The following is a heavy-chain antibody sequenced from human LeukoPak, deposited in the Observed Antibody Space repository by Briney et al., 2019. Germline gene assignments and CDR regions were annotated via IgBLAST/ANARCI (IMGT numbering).Heavy chain of an antibody. J-gene: IGHJ4*02. CDR3: ARDNGWYYFDY. V-gene: IGHV3-21*01. CDR1: GFTFSSYG. D-gene: IGHD6-19*01. CDR2: ITSRSYI. Sequence: GGSLRLSCAASGFTFSSYGMTWVRQAPGKGLEWVSSITSRSYIYYADSVKGRFTISRDKAKNSLYLQMNSLRAEDTAVYYCARDNGWYYFDYWGQGTLVTVSS.